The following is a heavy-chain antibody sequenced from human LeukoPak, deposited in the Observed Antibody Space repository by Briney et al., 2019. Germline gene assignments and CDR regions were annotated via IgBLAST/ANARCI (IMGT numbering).Heavy chain of an antibody. CDR1: GFTFSYCQ. CDR2: ISGSGSTT. Sequence: PGGSLRLSCAASGFTFSYCQMNWVRQAPGKGLEWISYISGSGSTTSFADSVKGRFTISRDNAKNSLSLQMNSLRAEDSAVYYCARGGFRYFDYWGQGTLATVSS. J-gene: IGHJ4*02. CDR3: ARGGFRYFDY. D-gene: IGHD3-10*01. V-gene: IGHV3-48*03.